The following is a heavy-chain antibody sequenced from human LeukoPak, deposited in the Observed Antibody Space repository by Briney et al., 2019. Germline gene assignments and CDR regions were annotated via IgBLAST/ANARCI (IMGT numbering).Heavy chain of an antibody. CDR3: AKLPGRAADY. Sequence: GGSLRLSCAASRFTFSSYAMNWVRQAPGKGLEWVSGISDSGGGTYYADSVKGRFTISRDNSKNTLYLQMNSLRAEDTAVYYCAKLPGRAADYWGQGTLVTVSS. CDR1: RFTFSSYA. CDR2: ISDSGGGT. J-gene: IGHJ4*02. V-gene: IGHV3-23*01.